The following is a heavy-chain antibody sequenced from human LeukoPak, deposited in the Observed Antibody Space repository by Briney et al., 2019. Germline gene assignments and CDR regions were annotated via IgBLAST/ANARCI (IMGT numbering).Heavy chain of an antibody. D-gene: IGHD3-10*01. V-gene: IGHV3-74*03. J-gene: IGHJ4*02. Sequence: PGGSLRLSCAASGFTFRDYWMHWVRQAPGKGLVWVSRMNTYGSTTTYADSVKGRFTISRDDAKNTLYLQMSSLRTEDPAVYYCAIDRGYHPDYWGQGTLVTVSS. CDR1: GFTFRDYW. CDR3: AIDRGYHPDY. CDR2: MNTYGSTT.